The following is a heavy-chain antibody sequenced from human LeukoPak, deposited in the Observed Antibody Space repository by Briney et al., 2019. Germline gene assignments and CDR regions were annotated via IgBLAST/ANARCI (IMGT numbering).Heavy chain of an antibody. CDR3: ARDRASEYYYYYGMDV. J-gene: IGHJ6*04. D-gene: IGHD3-10*01. Sequence: GGSLRLSCAASGFTFSSYSMNWVRQAPGKGLEWVSSISSSSSYIYYADSVKGRFTISRDNAKNSLYLQMNSLRAEDTAVYYCARDRASEYYYYYGMDVWGKGTTVTVSS. CDR2: ISSSSSYI. V-gene: IGHV3-21*04. CDR1: GFTFSSYS.